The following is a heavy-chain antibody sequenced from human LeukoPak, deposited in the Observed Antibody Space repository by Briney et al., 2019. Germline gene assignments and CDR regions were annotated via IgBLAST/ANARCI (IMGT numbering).Heavy chain of an antibody. Sequence: SETLSLTCNVSGYSISSGYYWSWIRQPPGKGLEWIGEINHSGSTNYNPSLKSRVTISVDTSKNQFSLKLSSVTAADTAVYYCARQRISIAAFSVWRGKYYFDYWGQGTLVTVSS. J-gene: IGHJ4*02. D-gene: IGHD6-25*01. CDR1: GYSISSGYY. CDR3: ARQRISIAAFSVWRGKYYFDY. V-gene: IGHV4-34*01. CDR2: INHSGST.